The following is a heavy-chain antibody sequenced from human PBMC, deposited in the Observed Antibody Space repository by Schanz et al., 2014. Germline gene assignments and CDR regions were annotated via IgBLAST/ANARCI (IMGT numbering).Heavy chain of an antibody. CDR3: ARWKKDHYPLGSYRGNYYGVDV. V-gene: IGHV4-34*01. CDR1: SGSFSGYY. D-gene: IGHD3-16*02. J-gene: IGHJ6*02. CDR2: INHSGST. Sequence: QVQLQQWGAGLLKPSETLSLSCAVYSGSFSGYYWSWIRQPPGKGLEWIGEINHSGSTNYNPSLKSRVTLFVDTSRNKFSLRLSSVTAADTSVYYCARWKKDHYPLGSYRGNYYGVDVWGQGTTVTVSS.